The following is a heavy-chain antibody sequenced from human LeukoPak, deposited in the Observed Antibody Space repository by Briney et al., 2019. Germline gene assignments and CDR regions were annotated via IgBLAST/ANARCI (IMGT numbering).Heavy chain of an antibody. CDR2: ISSSGSTI. CDR3: ARDPWRYNWNYQGR. D-gene: IGHD1-7*01. CDR1: GFTFSDYY. V-gene: IGHV3-11*04. J-gene: IGHJ4*02. Sequence: GGSLRLSCAASGFTFSDYYMSWIRQAPGKGLEWVSYISSSGSTIYYADSVKGRFTISRDNAKNSLYLQMNSLRAEDTAVYYCARDPWRYNWNYQGRWGQGTLVTVSS.